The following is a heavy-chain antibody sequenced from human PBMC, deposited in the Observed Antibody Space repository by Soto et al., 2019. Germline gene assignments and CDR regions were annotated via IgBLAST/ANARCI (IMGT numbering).Heavy chain of an antibody. V-gene: IGHV4-34*01. CDR3: ASVTGPPRGNWFDP. CDR2: INHSGST. D-gene: IGHD1-20*01. Sequence: QVQLQQWGAGLLKPSETLSLTCAVYGGSFSGYYWSWIRQPPGKGLEWIGEINHSGSTNYNPSLKSRVTISVDTSKNQFSLKLSSVTAADTAVYYCASVTGPPRGNWFDPWGQGTLVTVSS. J-gene: IGHJ5*02. CDR1: GGSFSGYY.